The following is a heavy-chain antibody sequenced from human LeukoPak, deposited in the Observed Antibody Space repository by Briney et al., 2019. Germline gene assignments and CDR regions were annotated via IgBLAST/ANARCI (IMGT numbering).Heavy chain of an antibody. V-gene: IGHV3-30*02. D-gene: IGHD1-26*01. CDR3: AKDCCGSYYYYYYMDV. Sequence: PGGSLRLSCAASGFTFSSYGMHWVRQAPGKGLEWVAFIRYDGSNKHYADSVKGRFTISRDNSKNTLYLQMNSLRAEDTAVHYCAKDCCGSYYYYYYMDVWGKGTTVTISS. J-gene: IGHJ6*03. CDR2: IRYDGSNK. CDR1: GFTFSSYG.